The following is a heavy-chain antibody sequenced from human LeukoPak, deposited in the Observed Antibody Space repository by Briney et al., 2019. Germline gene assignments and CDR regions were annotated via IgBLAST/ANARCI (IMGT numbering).Heavy chain of an antibody. CDR1: GGSISSYY. J-gene: IGHJ3*02. V-gene: IGHV4-59*01. CDR2: IYYSGST. CDR3: ARGVQFGYCSSTSCYYADAFDI. Sequence: SETLSLTCTVSGGSISSYYWSWIRQPPGKGLEWIGYIYYSGSTNYNPSLKSRVTISVDTSKNQFSLKLSSVTAADTAVYYCARGVQFGYCSSTSCYYADAFDIWGQGTMVTVSS. D-gene: IGHD2-2*01.